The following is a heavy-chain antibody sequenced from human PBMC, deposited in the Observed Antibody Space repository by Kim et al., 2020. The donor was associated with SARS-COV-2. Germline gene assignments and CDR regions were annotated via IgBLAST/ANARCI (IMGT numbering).Heavy chain of an antibody. CDR3: AKGGDSLGAPYYFDY. V-gene: IGHV3-23*01. J-gene: IGHJ4*02. Sequence: GGSLRLSCAASGFTFSSYAMSWVRQAPGKGLEWVSAISGSGGSTYYADSVKGRFTISRDNSKNTLYLQMNSLRAEDTAVYYCAKGGDSLGAPYYFDYWGQGTLVTVSS. CDR1: GFTFSSYA. D-gene: IGHD3-16*01. CDR2: ISGSGGST.